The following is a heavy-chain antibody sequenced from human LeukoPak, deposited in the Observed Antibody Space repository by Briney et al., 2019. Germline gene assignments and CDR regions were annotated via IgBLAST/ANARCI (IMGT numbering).Heavy chain of an antibody. Sequence: GGSLRLSCAASGFTFSSYAMHWVRQAPGKGLEWVAVISYDGSNKYYADSVKGRFTISRDNSENTLYLQMNSLRAEDTAVYYCARVSKMGSPFDYWGQGTLVTVSS. J-gene: IGHJ4*02. CDR3: ARVSKMGSPFDY. CDR1: GFTFSSYA. D-gene: IGHD5-24*01. V-gene: IGHV3-30-3*01. CDR2: ISYDGSNK.